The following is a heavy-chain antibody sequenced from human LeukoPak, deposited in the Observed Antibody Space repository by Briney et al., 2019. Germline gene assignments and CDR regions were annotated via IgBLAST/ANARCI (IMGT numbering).Heavy chain of an antibody. J-gene: IGHJ4*02. CDR2: INWNGGST. CDR1: GFTFDDYG. Sequence: GGSLRLSCAASGFTFDDYGMSWVRQAPGKGLEWVSGINWNGGSTGYADSVKGRFTISRDISKNTLYLQMNSLRAEDTAVYYCAKDPTIFGVVNGDYWGQGTLVTVSS. CDR3: AKDPTIFGVVNGDY. V-gene: IGHV3-20*04. D-gene: IGHD3-3*01.